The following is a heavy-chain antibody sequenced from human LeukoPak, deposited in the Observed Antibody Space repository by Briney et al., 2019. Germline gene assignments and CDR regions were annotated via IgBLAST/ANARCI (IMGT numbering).Heavy chain of an antibody. J-gene: IGHJ4*02. Sequence: SQTLSLTCTVSGGSISNGDYYWSWIRQPPGKGLEWIGYIYYSGSTYYNPSLKSRVTISVDTSKNQFSLKLSSVTAADTAVYYCAREGYCSGGSCYSGTDYWGQGTLVTVSS. D-gene: IGHD2-15*01. CDR1: GGSISNGDYY. CDR2: IYYSGST. CDR3: AREGYCSGGSCYSGTDY. V-gene: IGHV4-30-4*01.